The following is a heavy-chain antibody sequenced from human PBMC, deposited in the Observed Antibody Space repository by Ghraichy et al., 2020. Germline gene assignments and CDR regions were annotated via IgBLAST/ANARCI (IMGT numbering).Heavy chain of an antibody. CDR3: TRGVYGSHTYYTDY. J-gene: IGHJ4*02. V-gene: IGHV3-49*04. CDR1: GFTFGDYA. Sequence: GGSLRLSCTGSGFTFGDYAMSWVRQAPGKGLEWVGFIRSKGQGGAIEHAACVKGRFVISRDDSKSIAYLQMISLKTEDTALYYCTRGVYGSHTYYTDYWGQGTRVTVSS. D-gene: IGHD3-10*01. CDR2: IRSKGQGGAI.